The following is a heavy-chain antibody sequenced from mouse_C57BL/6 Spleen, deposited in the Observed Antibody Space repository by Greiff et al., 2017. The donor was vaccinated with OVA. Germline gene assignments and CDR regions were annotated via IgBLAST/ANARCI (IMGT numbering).Heavy chain of an antibody. V-gene: IGHV1-69*01. Sequence: QVQLQQPGAELVMPGASVKLSCKASGYTFTSYWMHWVKQRPGQGLEWIGEIDPSDSYTNYNQKFKGKSTLTVDKSSSTAYMQLSSLTSEDSAVYYCARGAHATYFDYWGQGTTLTVSS. D-gene: IGHD3-2*02. CDR3: ARGAHATYFDY. J-gene: IGHJ2*01. CDR1: GYTFTSYW. CDR2: IDPSDSYT.